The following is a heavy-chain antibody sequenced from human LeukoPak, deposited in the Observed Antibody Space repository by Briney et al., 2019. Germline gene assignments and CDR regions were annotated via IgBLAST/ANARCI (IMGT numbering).Heavy chain of an antibody. CDR2: IIPIFGTA. D-gene: IGHD2-2*01. J-gene: IGHJ5*02. CDR1: GGTFSSYA. V-gene: IGHV1-69*05. Sequence: SVKVSCKASGGTFSSYAISWVRQAPGQGLEWMGGIIPIFGTANYAQKFQGRVTITTDESTSTAYMELSSLRSEDTAVYYCARVFRYCSSTSCYWAWFDPWGQGTLVTVSS. CDR3: ARVFRYCSSTSCYWAWFDP.